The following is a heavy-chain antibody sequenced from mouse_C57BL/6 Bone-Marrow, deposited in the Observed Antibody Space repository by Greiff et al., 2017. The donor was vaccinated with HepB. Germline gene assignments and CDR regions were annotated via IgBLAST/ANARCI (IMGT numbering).Heavy chain of an antibody. CDR1: GYTFTSYW. J-gene: IGHJ4*01. CDR3: ARSDYAMDY. Sequence: QVQLKEPGAELVKPGASVKLSCKASGYTFTSYWMHWVKQRPGQGLEWIGMIHPNSGSTNYNEKFKSKATLTVDKSSSTAYMQLSSLTSEDSAVYYCARSDYAMDYWGQGTSVTVSS. V-gene: IGHV1-64*01. CDR2: IHPNSGST.